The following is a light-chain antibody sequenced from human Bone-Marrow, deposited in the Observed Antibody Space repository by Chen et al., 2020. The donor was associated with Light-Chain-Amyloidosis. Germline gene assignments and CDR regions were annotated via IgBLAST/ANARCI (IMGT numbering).Light chain of an antibody. CDR3: QQSWSTLLT. CDR1: QSIARF. Sequence: DIQMTQSPSSLSASVGDRVTITCRASQSIARFLHWYQQKPWKAPKLLIYAASSLQSGVPSTFIGSGSGTDFTLTISSLQPEDFATYYCQQSWSTLLTFGGGTKVEIK. V-gene: IGKV1-39*01. CDR2: AAS. J-gene: IGKJ4*01.